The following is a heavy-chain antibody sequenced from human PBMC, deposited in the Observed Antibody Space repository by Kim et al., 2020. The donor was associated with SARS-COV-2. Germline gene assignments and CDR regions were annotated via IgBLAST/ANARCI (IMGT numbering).Heavy chain of an antibody. CDR2: ISSSSSTI. J-gene: IGHJ4*02. Sequence: GGSLRLSCAASGFTFSSYSMNWVRQAPGKGLEWVSYISSSSSTIYYADSVKGRFTISRDNAKNSLYLQMNSLRAEDTAVYYCASLGASVDYWGQGPLVTVSS. V-gene: IGHV3-48*01. CDR3: ASLGASVDY. CDR1: GFTFSSYS. D-gene: IGHD1-26*01.